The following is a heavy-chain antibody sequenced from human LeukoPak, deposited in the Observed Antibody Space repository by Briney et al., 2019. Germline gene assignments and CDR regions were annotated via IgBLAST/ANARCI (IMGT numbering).Heavy chain of an antibody. CDR3: ARDRPTESY. CDR1: GGSISSYY. D-gene: IGHD5-24*01. CDR2: IYYSGST. V-gene: IGHV4-59*01. Sequence: PSETLSLTCTVSGGSISSYYWSWIRQRPGKGLEWIGYIYYSGSTNYNPSLKSRVTISVDTSKNQFSLKLSSVTAADTAVYYCARDRPTESYWGQGSLVTVSS. J-gene: IGHJ4*02.